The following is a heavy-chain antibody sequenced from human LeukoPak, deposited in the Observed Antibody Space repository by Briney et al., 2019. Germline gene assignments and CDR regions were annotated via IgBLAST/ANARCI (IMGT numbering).Heavy chain of an antibody. CDR3: ARATWIQLWLRFDY. CDR1: GFTFSSYA. V-gene: IGHV3-30*04. Sequence: GRSLRFSCAASGFTFSSYAMHWVRQAPGKGLEWVAVISYDGSNKYYADSVKGRFTISRDNSKNTLYLQMNSLRAEDTAVYYCARATWIQLWLRFDYWGQGTLVTVSS. CDR2: ISYDGSNK. D-gene: IGHD5-18*01. J-gene: IGHJ4*02.